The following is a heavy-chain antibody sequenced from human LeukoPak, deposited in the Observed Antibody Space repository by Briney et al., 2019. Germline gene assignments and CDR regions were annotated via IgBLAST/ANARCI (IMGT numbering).Heavy chain of an antibody. J-gene: IGHJ3*02. CDR2: IWYDGSNK. V-gene: IGHV3-33*01. CDR1: GFTFSSYG. CDR3: ARAGQQLDAFDI. D-gene: IGHD6-13*01. Sequence: PGRSLRLSCAASGFTFSSYGMHWVRQAPGKGLEWVAVIWYDGSNKYYADSVKGRFTISRDNSKNTLYLQMNSLRAEDTAVYYCARAGQQLDAFDIWGQGTMVTVSS.